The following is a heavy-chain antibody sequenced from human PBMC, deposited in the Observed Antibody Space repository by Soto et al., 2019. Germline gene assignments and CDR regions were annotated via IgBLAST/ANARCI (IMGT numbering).Heavy chain of an antibody. CDR1: GFTFSSYG. J-gene: IGHJ4*02. D-gene: IGHD1-7*01. CDR3: AKGRGYNWNYSPSDY. CDR2: ISYDGSNK. V-gene: IGHV3-30*18. Sequence: QVQLVESGGGVVQPGRSLRLSCAASGFTFSSYGMHGVRQAPGKGLELVAVISYDGSNKYYADSVKGRFTISRDNSKNTLYLQMNSLRAEDTAVYYCAKGRGYNWNYSPSDYWGQGTLVTVSS.